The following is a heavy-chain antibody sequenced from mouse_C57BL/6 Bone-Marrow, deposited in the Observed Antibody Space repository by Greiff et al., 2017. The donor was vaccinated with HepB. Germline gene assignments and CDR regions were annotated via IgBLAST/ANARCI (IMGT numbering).Heavy chain of an antibody. Sequence: VQLQQPGAELVKPGASVKMSCKASGYTFTSYWITWVKQRPGQGLEWIGDIYPGSGSTNYNEKFKSKATLTVDTSSSTAYMQLSSLTSEDSAVYYCAREGYDYDVVIEAYWGQGTLVTVSA. CDR2: IYPGSGST. D-gene: IGHD2-4*01. J-gene: IGHJ3*01. CDR1: GYTFTSYW. CDR3: AREGYDYDVVIEAY. V-gene: IGHV1-55*01.